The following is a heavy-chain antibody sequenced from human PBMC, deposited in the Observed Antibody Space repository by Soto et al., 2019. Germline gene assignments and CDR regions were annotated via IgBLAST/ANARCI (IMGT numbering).Heavy chain of an antibody. CDR1: GFTFSDHY. V-gene: IGHV3-72*01. D-gene: IGHD3-22*01. CDR2: IRNKANRYTT. J-gene: IGHJ6*02. CDR3: TTVFATMIVSTIYYYYGMDV. Sequence: GGSLRLSCAASGFTFSDHYMDWVRQAPGKGLEWVGRIRNKANRYTTDYAAPVKGRFTISRDDSKHTLYLQMNSLKTEDTAVYYCTTVFATMIVSTIYYYYGMDVWGQGTTVTVS.